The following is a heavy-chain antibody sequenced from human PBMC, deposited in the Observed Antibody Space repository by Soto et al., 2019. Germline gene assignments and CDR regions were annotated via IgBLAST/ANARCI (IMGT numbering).Heavy chain of an antibody. Sequence: SETLSLTCAVSGGSISSGGYSWSWIRQPPGKGLEWIGYIYHSGSTYYNPSLKSRVAISVDRSKNQFSLKLSSVTAADTAVYYCARVSRGYSYGYGGLNYFDYWGQGTLVTVSS. CDR3: ARVSRGYSYGYGGLNYFDY. CDR1: GGSISSGGYS. V-gene: IGHV4-30-2*01. CDR2: IYHSGST. J-gene: IGHJ4*02. D-gene: IGHD5-18*01.